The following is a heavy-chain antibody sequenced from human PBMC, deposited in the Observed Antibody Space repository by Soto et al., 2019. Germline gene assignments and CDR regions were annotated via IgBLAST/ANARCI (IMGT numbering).Heavy chain of an antibody. J-gene: IGHJ4*02. CDR3: AKNYEYSSSSDGD. CDR2: ISYDGSNK. Sequence: GGSLRLSCAASGFTFSSYGMHWVRQAPGKGLEWVAVISYDGSNKYYADSVKGRFTISRDNSKNTLYLQMNSLRAEDTAVYYCAKNYEYSSSSDGDWGQGTLVTVSS. CDR1: GFTFSSYG. D-gene: IGHD6-6*01. V-gene: IGHV3-30*18.